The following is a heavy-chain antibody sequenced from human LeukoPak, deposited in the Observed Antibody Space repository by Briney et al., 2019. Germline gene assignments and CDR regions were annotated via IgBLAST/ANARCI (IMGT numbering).Heavy chain of an antibody. J-gene: IGHJ4*02. D-gene: IGHD6-13*01. Sequence: PSETLSLTCTVSGASMSNHYWSWIRQPPGKGLGWIGYIYDSETTNYNPSLKSRVTMSVDTSKNQFFLNLSSVTAADTALYYCASRPSGSTWYGVFDYWSRGTLVTVSS. CDR1: GASMSNHY. CDR3: ASRPSGSTWYGVFDY. V-gene: IGHV4-59*11. CDR2: IYDSETT.